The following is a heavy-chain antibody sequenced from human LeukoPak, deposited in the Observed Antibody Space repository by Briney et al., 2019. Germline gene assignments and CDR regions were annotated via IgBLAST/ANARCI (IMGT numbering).Heavy chain of an antibody. CDR3: ARDINGYYYDSHGYYPTDL. Sequence: WASVKVSCKASGYIFTSYGISWVRQAPGQGLEWMGWISVYNGNTNYPQRLQGGVTMTTDTSTTTAYMELRSLRSDDTAVYYCARDINGYYYDSHGYYPTDLWGQGTLVTVSS. D-gene: IGHD3-22*01. J-gene: IGHJ5*02. CDR1: GYIFTSYG. CDR2: ISVYNGNT. V-gene: IGHV1-18*01.